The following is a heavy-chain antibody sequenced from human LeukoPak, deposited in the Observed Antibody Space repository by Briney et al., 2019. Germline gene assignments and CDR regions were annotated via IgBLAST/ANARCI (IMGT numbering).Heavy chain of an antibody. CDR2: ISYDGSNK. D-gene: IGHD6-19*01. CDR1: GFTFSNAW. J-gene: IGHJ4*02. CDR3: ARDRYSSGWYGDFDY. V-gene: IGHV3-30-3*01. Sequence: GGSLRLSCAASGFTFSNAWMSWVRQAPGKGLEWVAVISYDGSNKYYADSVKGRFTISRDNSKNTLYLQMNSLRAEDTAVYYCARDRYSSGWYGDFDYWGQGTLVTVSS.